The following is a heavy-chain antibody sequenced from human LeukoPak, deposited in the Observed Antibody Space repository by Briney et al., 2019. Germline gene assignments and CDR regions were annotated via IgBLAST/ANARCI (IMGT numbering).Heavy chain of an antibody. J-gene: IGHJ4*02. CDR2: IYHSGST. V-gene: IGHV4-38-2*02. CDR1: GYSISSGYY. CDR3: ARQTTTVTQRPY. Sequence: PSETLSLTCTVSGYSISSGYYWGWIRQPPGKGLEWIGSIYHSGSTYYNPSLKSRVTISVDTSKNQFSLKLSSVTAAGTAVYYCARQTTTVTQRPYWGQGTLVTVSS. D-gene: IGHD4-17*01.